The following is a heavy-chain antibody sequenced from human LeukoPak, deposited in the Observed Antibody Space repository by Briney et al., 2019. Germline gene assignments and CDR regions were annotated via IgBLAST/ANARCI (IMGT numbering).Heavy chain of an antibody. CDR1: GFTFSNYA. J-gene: IGHJ4*02. V-gene: IGHV3-64*01. CDR3: ARDRERSDYDILTGYSDY. Sequence: GGSLRLSCAASGFTFSNYAMHWVRQAPGKGLEYVSAISSNGGSTYYANSVKGRFTISRDNSKNTLYLQMGSLRAEDMAVYYCARDRERSDYDILTGYSDYWGQGTLVSVSS. CDR2: ISSNGGST. D-gene: IGHD3-9*01.